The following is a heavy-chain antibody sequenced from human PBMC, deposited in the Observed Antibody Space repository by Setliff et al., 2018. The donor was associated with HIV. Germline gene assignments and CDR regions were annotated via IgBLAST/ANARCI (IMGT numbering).Heavy chain of an antibody. CDR1: GYTFTTYG. D-gene: IGHD1-26*01. CDR2: INTETGNP. V-gene: IGHV7-4-1*02. CDR3: ARVGSYWSTFDY. Sequence: ASVKVSCKASGYTFTTYGISWVRQAPGQGFEWMGWINTETGNPMYAQGFRGRFVFSLDTSVSTTYLQINSLKAEDAAMYYCARVGSYWSTFDYWGQGALVTVSS. J-gene: IGHJ4*02.